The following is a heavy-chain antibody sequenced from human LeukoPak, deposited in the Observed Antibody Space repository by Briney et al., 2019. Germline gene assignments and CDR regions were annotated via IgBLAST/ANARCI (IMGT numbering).Heavy chain of an antibody. D-gene: IGHD2-2*01. J-gene: IGHJ6*04. V-gene: IGHV1-69*01. Sequence: GASLKVSCKVFGGTFSSYAISWVRQAPGQGPEWMGGIIPVFGSAKYAQKFQGRVTITADESTTTAYMELRSLRSEDAAIYYCARDGKYQLLFNGMDVWGKGTTVTVSS. CDR3: ARDGKYQLLFNGMDV. CDR1: GGTFSSYA. CDR2: IIPVFGSA.